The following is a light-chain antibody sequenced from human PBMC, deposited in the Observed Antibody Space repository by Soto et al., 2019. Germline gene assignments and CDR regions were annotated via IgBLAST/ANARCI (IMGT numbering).Light chain of an antibody. V-gene: IGLV2-23*01. CDR1: SSDVGSFDV. Sequence: QSVLTQPASVSGSPGQSITISCTGTSSDVGSFDVVSWYQQHPGKAPTLIIYAGNRRPSGVSSRFSGSQSDNTPSLTISGLQAEDEDDYYCCSSAGSTYVFGSGTKATVL. CDR3: CSSAGSTYV. CDR2: AGN. J-gene: IGLJ1*01.